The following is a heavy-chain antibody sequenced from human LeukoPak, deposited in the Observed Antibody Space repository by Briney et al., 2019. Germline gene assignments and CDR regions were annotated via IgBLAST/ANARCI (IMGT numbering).Heavy chain of an antibody. CDR1: GGSISSGSYY. CDR3: ARVLGSSWYYFDY. Sequence: PSETLSLTCTVSGGSISSGSYYWSWIRQPAXXXXXXXGRIYTSGSXDYNPSLESRATISVDTSKNQFSLELSSVTAADTAVYYCARVLGSSWYYFDYWGQGTLVTVSS. D-gene: IGHD6-13*01. J-gene: IGHJ4*02. V-gene: IGHV4-61*02. CDR2: IYTSGSX.